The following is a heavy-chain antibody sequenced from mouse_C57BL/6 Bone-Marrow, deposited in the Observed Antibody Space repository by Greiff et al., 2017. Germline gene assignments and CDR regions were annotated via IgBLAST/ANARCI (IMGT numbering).Heavy chain of an antibody. Sequence: QVQLQQSGAELVKPGASVKMSCKASGYTFTTYPIEWMKQNHGKSLEWIGNFHPYNDDTKYNEKFKGKATLTADKSSSTAYMQLSSLTSEDSAVYFCARKGYYVSTYWYFDVWGTGTTVTVSS. V-gene: IGHV1-47*01. D-gene: IGHD2-3*01. J-gene: IGHJ1*03. CDR1: GYTFTTYP. CDR2: FHPYNDDT. CDR3: ARKGYYVSTYWYFDV.